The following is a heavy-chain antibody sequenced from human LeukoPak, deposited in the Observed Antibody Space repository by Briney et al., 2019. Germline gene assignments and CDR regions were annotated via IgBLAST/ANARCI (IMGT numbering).Heavy chain of an antibody. CDR3: ARAAYDSSGYLTL. CDR2: IWYDGSSK. J-gene: IGHJ4*02. Sequence: GGSLRLSCAASAFTFSSYGMHWVRQAPGKGLEWVAVIWYDGSSKYYADSVKGRFTISRDNSKNTLYLQMNRLRAEDTAVYYCARAAYDSSGYLTLWGQGTLVTVSS. V-gene: IGHV3-33*01. CDR1: AFTFSSYG. D-gene: IGHD3-22*01.